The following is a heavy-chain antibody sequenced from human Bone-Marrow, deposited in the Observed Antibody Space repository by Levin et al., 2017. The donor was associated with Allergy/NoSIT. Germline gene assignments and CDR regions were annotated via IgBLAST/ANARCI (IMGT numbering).Heavy chain of an antibody. V-gene: IGHV3-15*01. CDR1: GFSFSDAL. D-gene: IGHD1/OR15-1a*01. CDR2: INSKTDGGTT. J-gene: IGHJ6*02. Sequence: PGGSLRLSCAASGFSFSDALMSWVRQAPGKGLEWVGRINSKTDGGTTDYAAPVKGRSTISRDDPINTLYLQLNSLKSEDAAVYYCTTDNNLCGMDVWGRGTTVTVSS. CDR3: TTDNNLCGMDV.